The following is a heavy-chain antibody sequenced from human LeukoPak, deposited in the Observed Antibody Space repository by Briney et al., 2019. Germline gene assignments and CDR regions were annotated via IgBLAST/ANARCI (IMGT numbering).Heavy chain of an antibody. V-gene: IGHV4-31*03. CDR3: ARDVVLTASPDAFDI. J-gene: IGHJ3*02. D-gene: IGHD2-21*02. CDR2: ISYRGST. Sequence: SETLSHTCHVSGVSVNSDGYYWSWSRQHPGKGLEWIGFISYRGSTSFNPSLKSRVSISVDTSKNQFSLRLTSVTAADTAVYYCARDVVLTASPDAFDIWGQGTMVSVSS. CDR1: GVSVNSDGYY.